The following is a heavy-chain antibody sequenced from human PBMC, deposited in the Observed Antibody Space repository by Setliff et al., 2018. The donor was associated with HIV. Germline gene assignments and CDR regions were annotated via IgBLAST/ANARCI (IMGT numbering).Heavy chain of an antibody. CDR3: TRDPYNFWSGFSYYYHMDV. CDR1: GFTFSNYD. V-gene: IGHV3-21*01. CDR2: ISSSSDYI. D-gene: IGHD3-3*01. Sequence: KSGGSLRLSCAASGFTFSNYDMYWVCQAPGKGLEWVSSISSSSDYIYYADSVKGRFTISRDNAKNSLYLQMNSLRAEDTAVYYCTRDPYNFWSGFSYYYHMDVWGKGTTVTVSS. J-gene: IGHJ6*03.